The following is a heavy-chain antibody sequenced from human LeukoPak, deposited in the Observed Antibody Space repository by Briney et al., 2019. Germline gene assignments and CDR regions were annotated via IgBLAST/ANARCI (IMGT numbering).Heavy chain of an antibody. CDR1: GGSISSYY. D-gene: IGHD3-22*01. J-gene: IGHJ4*02. V-gene: IGHV4-39*07. CDR3: ARGGDYYDSSGYHDY. CDR2: IYYSGST. Sequence: SETLSLTCTVSGGSISSYYWGWIRQPPGKGLEWIGSIYYSGSTYYNPSLKSRVTISVDTSKNQFSLKLSSVTAADTAVYYCARGGDYYDSSGYHDYWGQGTLVTVSS.